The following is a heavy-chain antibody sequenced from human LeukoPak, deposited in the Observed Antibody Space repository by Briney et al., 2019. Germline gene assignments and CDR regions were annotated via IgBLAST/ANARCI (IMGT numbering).Heavy chain of an antibody. J-gene: IGHJ5*02. CDR3: ARRITYGDYVEWFDP. V-gene: IGHV4-39*07. CDR1: GGSISSSSYH. Sequence: SETLSLTCTVSGGSISSSSYHWGWIRQPPGKGLEWIGSIYHSGSTYYNPSLKSRVTISVDTSKNQFSLKLSSVTAADTAVYYCARRITYGDYVEWFDPWGQGTLVTVSS. D-gene: IGHD4-17*01. CDR2: IYHSGST.